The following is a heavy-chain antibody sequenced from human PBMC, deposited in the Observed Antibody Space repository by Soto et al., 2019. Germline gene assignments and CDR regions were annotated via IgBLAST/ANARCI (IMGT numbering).Heavy chain of an antibody. CDR2: IYYSGST. D-gene: IGHD3-10*01. V-gene: IGHV4-59*12. Sequence: SETLSLTCTVSGVSISSYYWSWIRQPPGKGLEWIGYIYYSGSTNYNPSLKSRVTISVDTSKNQFSLKLSSVTAADTAVYFCVRGVLSWGQGTLVTVSS. CDR3: VRGVLS. J-gene: IGHJ1*01. CDR1: GVSISSYY.